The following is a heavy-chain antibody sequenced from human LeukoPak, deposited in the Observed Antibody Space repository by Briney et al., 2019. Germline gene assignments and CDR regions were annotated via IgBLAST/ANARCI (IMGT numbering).Heavy chain of an antibody. CDR1: GGSIRSYY. V-gene: IGHV4-4*07. CDR3: ARGKIAPGRITMIVVVKSRAFDI. D-gene: IGHD3-22*01. CDR2: IYTSGST. J-gene: IGHJ3*02. Sequence: PSETLSLTCTVSGGSIRSYYWSWIRQPAGKGLEWIGRIYTSGSTNYNPSLKSRITMSIDTSKNQFSLKLSSVTAADTAVYYCARGKIAPGRITMIVVVKSRAFDIWGQGTMVTVSS.